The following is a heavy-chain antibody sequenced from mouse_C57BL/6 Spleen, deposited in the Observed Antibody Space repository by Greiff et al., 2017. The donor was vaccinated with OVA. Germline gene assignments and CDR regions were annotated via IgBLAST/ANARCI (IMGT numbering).Heavy chain of an antibody. CDR1: GYAFSSYW. D-gene: IGHD2-12*01. CDR3: ATYVVIIGVGY. CDR2: IYPGDGDT. V-gene: IGHV1-80*01. Sequence: QVQLQQSGAELVKPGASVKISCKASGYAFSSYWMNWVKQRPGQGLEWIGQIYPGDGDTNYNGKLQGKATLTADKSSSTAYMQLSILTSEDSAVYFCATYVVIIGVGYWGQGTTLPVSS. J-gene: IGHJ2*01.